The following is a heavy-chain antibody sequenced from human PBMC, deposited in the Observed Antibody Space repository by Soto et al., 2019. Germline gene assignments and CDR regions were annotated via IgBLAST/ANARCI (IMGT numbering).Heavy chain of an antibody. J-gene: IGHJ6*02. CDR2: IIPIFGTA. CDR3: ARVPSAGYCSSTSCYGGYYYYGMDV. Sequence: WASVKVSCKASGGTFSSYAISWVRQAPGQGLEWMGGIIPIFGTANYAQKFQGRVTITADESTSTAYMELSSLRSEETAVYYCARVPSAGYCSSTSCYGGYYYYGMDVWGQGTTVTVSS. V-gene: IGHV1-69*13. CDR1: GGTFSSYA. D-gene: IGHD2-2*01.